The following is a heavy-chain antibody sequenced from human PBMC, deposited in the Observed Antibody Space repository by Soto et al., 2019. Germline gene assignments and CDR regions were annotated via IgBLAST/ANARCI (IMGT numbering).Heavy chain of an antibody. CDR1: GFTFSSYA. D-gene: IGHD2-15*01. CDR2: ISGSGGST. Sequence: GGSLRLSCAASGFTFSSYAMSWVRQAPGKGLEWVSAISGSGGSTYYADSVKGRFTISRDNSKNTLYLQMNSLRAEDTAVYYCAKSILEVALVVSAFDIWGQGTMVTVSS. J-gene: IGHJ3*02. V-gene: IGHV3-23*01. CDR3: AKSILEVALVVSAFDI.